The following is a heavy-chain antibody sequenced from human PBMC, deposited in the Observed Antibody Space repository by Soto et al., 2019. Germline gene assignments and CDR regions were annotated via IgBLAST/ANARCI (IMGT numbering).Heavy chain of an antibody. Sequence: EVQLVESGGGLVQPGTSLRLSCAATGFTFDDYAMHWVRQAPGKGLEWVSGISWNSGSIGYADSVKGRFTISRDNAKNTLYLQMNSLRAEDTALYYCAKDAITMVRGVISYYGMDVWGQGTTVTVSS. CDR1: GFTFDDYA. J-gene: IGHJ6*02. D-gene: IGHD3-10*01. CDR2: ISWNSGSI. V-gene: IGHV3-9*01. CDR3: AKDAITMVRGVISYYGMDV.